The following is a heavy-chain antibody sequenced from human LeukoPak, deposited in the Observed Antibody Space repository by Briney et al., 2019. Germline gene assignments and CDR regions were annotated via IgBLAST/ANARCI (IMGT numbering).Heavy chain of an antibody. CDR2: KQDGSEK. Sequence: GGSLRLSCAASGFTFSTYSMNWVRQAPGKGLEWVAIKQDGSEKFYVDSVKGRFTISRDNAKNSLYLQMNSLRAEDTAVYYCAGGSGWLVDYWGQGTLVTVSS. V-gene: IGHV3-7*01. D-gene: IGHD6-19*01. CDR1: GFTFSTYS. J-gene: IGHJ4*02. CDR3: AGGSGWLVDY.